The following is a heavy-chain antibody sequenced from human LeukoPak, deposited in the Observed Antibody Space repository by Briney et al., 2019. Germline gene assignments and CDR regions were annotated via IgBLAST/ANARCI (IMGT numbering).Heavy chain of an antibody. V-gene: IGHV3-74*01. CDR1: GFTFSSYW. D-gene: IGHD3-3*01. J-gene: IGHJ6*02. CDR3: AREDGYYDFWGTNYYYYGMDV. CDR2: INSDGSST. Sequence: GGSLRLSCAASGFTFSSYWMHWVRQAPGKGLVGVSRINSDGSSTSYADSVKGRFTISRDNAKNTLYLQMNSLRAEDTAVYYCAREDGYYDFWGTNYYYYGMDVWGQGTTVTVSS.